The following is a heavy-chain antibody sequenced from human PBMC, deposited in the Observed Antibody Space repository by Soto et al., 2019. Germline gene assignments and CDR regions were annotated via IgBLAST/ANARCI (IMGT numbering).Heavy chain of an antibody. D-gene: IGHD3-10*01. CDR1: GGSISSGEYY. CDR3: AREDYYYGSGSYYT. V-gene: IGHV4-30-4*01. Sequence: QVQLQESGPGLVKPSQTLSLTCTVSGGSISSGEYYWSWIRQPPGKGLEWIGYIYYSGSTYYNPSLKSRVTISVHTSKNQFSLKLSPVTAADTAVYNCAREDYYYGSGSYYTWGQGTLVTLSS. J-gene: IGHJ5*02. CDR2: IYYSGST.